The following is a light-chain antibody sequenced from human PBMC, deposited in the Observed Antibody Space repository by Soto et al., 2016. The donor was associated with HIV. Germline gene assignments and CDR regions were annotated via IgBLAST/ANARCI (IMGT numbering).Light chain of an antibody. CDR3: QQYNTVPWT. V-gene: IGKV1-5*03. CDR2: KTS. CDR1: QAINSR. Sequence: DIQMTQSPSSVSASVGDRVTITCRASQAINSRLAWYQQKPGKAPNLLIFKTSTLEIGVPSRFSGSGSGTDFTLTLSSVQPDDVGTYYCQQYNTVPWTFGQGTKLEMK. J-gene: IGKJ1*01.